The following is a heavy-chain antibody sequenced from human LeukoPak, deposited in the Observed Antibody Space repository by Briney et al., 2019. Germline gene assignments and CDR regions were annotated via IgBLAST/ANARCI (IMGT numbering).Heavy chain of an antibody. Sequence: GASVKVSCKASGGTFSSYDISWVRQAPGQGLEWMGGIMPILSTANYAQKFQGRVTITADKSTSTAYMELSSLRSEDTAVYYCARDGPYCGGDCYSGQYYYYYMDVWGKGTTVTISS. J-gene: IGHJ6*03. CDR3: ARDGPYCGGDCYSGQYYYYYMDV. V-gene: IGHV1-69*06. CDR1: GGTFSSYD. D-gene: IGHD2-21*02. CDR2: IMPILSTA.